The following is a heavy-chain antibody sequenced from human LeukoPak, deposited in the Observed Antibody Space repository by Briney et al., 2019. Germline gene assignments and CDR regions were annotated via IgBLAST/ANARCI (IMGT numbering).Heavy chain of an antibody. CDR1: GFTFSDYY. CDR3: ARDRKASKNRGYAFDI. D-gene: IGHD2-15*01. V-gene: IGHV3-21*01. Sequence: KPGGSLRLSCAASGFTFSDYYMNWVRQAPGKGLEWVSSISSSSSYIYYADSVKGRFTISRDNAKNSLYLQMNSLRAEDTAVYYCARDRKASKNRGYAFDIWGQGTMVTVSS. CDR2: ISSSSSYI. J-gene: IGHJ3*02.